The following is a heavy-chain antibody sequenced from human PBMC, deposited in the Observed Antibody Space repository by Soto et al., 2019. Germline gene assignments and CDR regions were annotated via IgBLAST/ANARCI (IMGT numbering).Heavy chain of an antibody. Sequence: GSLRLSCAVSGFNFNSYWMNWVRQAPGKGLEWVANIEQDGSEKNYVDSVKGRFTISRDNSRNSLYLQLNSLRAEDTAMYYCAKDGHGPFDYWGQGTPVTVSS. CDR1: GFNFNSYW. CDR3: AKDGHGPFDY. V-gene: IGHV3-7*05. CDR2: IEQDGSEK. J-gene: IGHJ4*02.